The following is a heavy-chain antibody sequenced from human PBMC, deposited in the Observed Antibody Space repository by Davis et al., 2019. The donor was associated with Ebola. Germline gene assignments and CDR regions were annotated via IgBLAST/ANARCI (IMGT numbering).Heavy chain of an antibody. CDR1: GITFSRYS. Sequence: PGGSLRLSCAASGITFSRYSMNWVRQAPGKGLEGVAFISSGSFTIHYADSVKGRFTISRDNAKNSLFLQMNSLRDEDTAVYYCARWSILGQWGQGTLVTVSS. CDR2: ISSGSFTI. J-gene: IGHJ4*02. CDR3: ARWSILGQ. D-gene: IGHD3-3*01. V-gene: IGHV3-48*02.